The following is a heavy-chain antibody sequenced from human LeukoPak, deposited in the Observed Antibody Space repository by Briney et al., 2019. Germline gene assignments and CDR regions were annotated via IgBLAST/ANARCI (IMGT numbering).Heavy chain of an antibody. V-gene: IGHV3-30-3*01. D-gene: IGHD2-2*01. J-gene: IGHJ4*02. CDR1: GFTFSSYA. CDR2: ISYDGSNK. CDR3: ARDLSGKRCSSTSCLKYYFDY. Sequence: GRSLRLSCAASGFTFSSYAMHWVRQAPGKGLEWVAVISYDGSNKYYADSVKGRFTISRDNSKNTLYLQMNSLRAEDTAVYYCARDLSGKRCSSTSCLKYYFDYWGQGTLVTVSS.